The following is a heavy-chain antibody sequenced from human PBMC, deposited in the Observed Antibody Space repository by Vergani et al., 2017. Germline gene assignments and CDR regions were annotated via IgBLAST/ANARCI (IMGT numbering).Heavy chain of an antibody. V-gene: IGHV1-69*13. J-gene: IGHJ6*02. D-gene: IGHD1-26*01. CDR1: GGTFSSYA. CDR2: IIPIFGTA. CDR3: ARGGLYSGSWATGYGMDV. Sequence: QVQLVQSGAEVKKPGSSVKVSCKASGGTFSSYAISWVRQAPGQGLEWMGRIIPIFGTANYAQKFQGRVTITADESTSTAYMELSSLRSEDTAVYYCARGGLYSGSWATGYGMDVRGQGTTVTVSS.